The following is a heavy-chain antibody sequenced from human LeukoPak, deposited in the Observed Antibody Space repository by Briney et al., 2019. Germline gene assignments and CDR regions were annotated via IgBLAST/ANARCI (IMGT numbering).Heavy chain of an antibody. CDR2: IYPDGKA. CDR1: GVTVSTIY. Sequence: PGGSLRLSCAASGVTVSTIYMGWVRQAPGKGLDWVSVIYPDGKAYYAESVKGRFTISRDSSKNTLYLQMNSLRAEDTAIYYCTKAFGPGSSQGVRWFDPWGQGTLVTVSS. J-gene: IGHJ5*02. CDR3: TKAFGPGSSQGVRWFDP. D-gene: IGHD3/OR15-3a*01. V-gene: IGHV3-53*01.